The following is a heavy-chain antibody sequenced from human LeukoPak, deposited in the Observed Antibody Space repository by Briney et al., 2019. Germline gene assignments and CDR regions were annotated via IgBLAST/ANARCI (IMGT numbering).Heavy chain of an antibody. Sequence: SETLSPTCAVYGGSISGYYWSWIRQPPGKGLEWIAEIHHSGSTNYNPSLKSRVTISIDTSKNQFSLKLSSVTAADTAVYYCARSDYGSGNYYWSLDYWGQGTLVTVSS. V-gene: IGHV4-34*01. D-gene: IGHD3-10*01. CDR3: ARSDYGSGNYYWSLDY. CDR1: GGSISGYY. J-gene: IGHJ4*02. CDR2: IHHSGST.